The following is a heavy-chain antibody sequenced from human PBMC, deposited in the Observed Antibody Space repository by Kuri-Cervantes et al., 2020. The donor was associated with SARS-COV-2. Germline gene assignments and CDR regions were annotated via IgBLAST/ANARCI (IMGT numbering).Heavy chain of an antibody. CDR2: ISGSGGST. Sequence: GESLKISCAASGFTFSNYAMSWVRQAPGKGLEWVSAISGSGGSTYYADSVKGRFTISRDNSKNTLYLQMSSLRAEDTAVYYCATGWSLAIWGQGTLVTVSS. V-gene: IGHV3-23*01. CDR3: ATGWSLAI. J-gene: IGHJ4*02. CDR1: GFTFSNYA. D-gene: IGHD2-8*01.